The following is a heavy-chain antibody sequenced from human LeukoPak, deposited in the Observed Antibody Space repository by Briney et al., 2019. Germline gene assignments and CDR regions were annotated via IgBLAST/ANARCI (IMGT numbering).Heavy chain of an antibody. V-gene: IGHV4-34*01. Sequence: SETLSLTCAVYGGSFSGYYWSWIRQPPGKGLEWIGEINHSGSTNYNPSLKSRVTISVDTSKNQFSLKLSSVTAADTAVYYCARDSPYGSYDAFDIWGQGTMVTVSS. CDR3: ARDSPYGSYDAFDI. D-gene: IGHD3-10*01. CDR2: INHSGST. J-gene: IGHJ3*02. CDR1: GGSFSGYY.